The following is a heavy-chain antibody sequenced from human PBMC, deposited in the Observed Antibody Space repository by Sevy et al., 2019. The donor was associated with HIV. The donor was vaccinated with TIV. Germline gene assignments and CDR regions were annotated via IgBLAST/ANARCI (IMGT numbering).Heavy chain of an antibody. CDR3: VRGGGGGFSYGLDT. D-gene: IGHD5-18*01. Sequence: GGSLRLSCAASGFTFSAYWMSWVRQAPGKGLEWVATMKQDGSEKYYVDSVKGRLTISRDNAKNSLYLQVNSLRAEDTAVYYCVRGGGGGFSYGLDTWGQGTLVTVSS. V-gene: IGHV3-7*01. CDR1: GFTFSAYW. CDR2: MKQDGSEK. J-gene: IGHJ5*02.